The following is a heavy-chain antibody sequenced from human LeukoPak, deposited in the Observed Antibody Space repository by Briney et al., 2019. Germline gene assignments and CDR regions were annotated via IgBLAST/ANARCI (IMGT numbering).Heavy chain of an antibody. D-gene: IGHD6-6*01. CDR1: GYTFTSYD. Sequence: GASVKVSCKASGYTFTSYDINWVRQATGQGFEWMGWMSPNSGNTGYAQKFQGRVTMTRSTSMSTAYMELSSLRSEDTAVYYCAREKYSSSSDSYYYGMDVWGQGTTVTVSS. V-gene: IGHV1-8*01. CDR2: MSPNSGNT. J-gene: IGHJ6*02. CDR3: AREKYSSSSDSYYYGMDV.